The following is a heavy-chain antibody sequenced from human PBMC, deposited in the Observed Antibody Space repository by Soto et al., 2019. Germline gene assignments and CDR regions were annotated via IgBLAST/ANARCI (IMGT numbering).Heavy chain of an antibody. J-gene: IGHJ6*02. D-gene: IGHD4-17*01. Sequence: GGSLRLSCAASGFTFSSYSMNWVRQAPVKGLEWVSSISSSSSYIYYADSLKVRFTISRDNAKNSLYLQMNSLRAEDTAVYYCAGYYGDYEYYYGMDVWGQGTTVTVSS. V-gene: IGHV3-21*01. CDR2: ISSSSSYI. CDR3: AGYYGDYEYYYGMDV. CDR1: GFTFSSYS.